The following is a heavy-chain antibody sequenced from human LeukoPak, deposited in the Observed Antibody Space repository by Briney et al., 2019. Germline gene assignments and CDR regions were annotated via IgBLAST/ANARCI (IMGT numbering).Heavy chain of an antibody. V-gene: IGHV1-69*13. CDR2: IIPIFGTA. CDR1: GGTFSSYA. Sequence: SVKVSCKPSGGTFSSYAISWVRQAPGHGLEWMGGIIPIFGTANYAQKFKGRVTITADESTSTAYMELSSLRSEDTAVYYCGRDFFVELRGYWYFDLWGRGTLVTASS. J-gene: IGHJ2*01. CDR3: GRDFFVELRGYWYFDL. D-gene: IGHD3-10*01.